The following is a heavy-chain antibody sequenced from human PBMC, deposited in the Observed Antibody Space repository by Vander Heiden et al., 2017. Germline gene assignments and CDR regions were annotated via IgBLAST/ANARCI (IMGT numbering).Heavy chain of an antibody. CDR1: GYTFTGYY. Sequence: QVQLVQSAAEVKKPGASVKVSGKASGYTFTGYYMHWVRQAPGQGLEWMGRINPNSGGTNYAQKFQGRVTMTRDTSISTAYMELSRLRSDDTAVYYCARGPTYYYDSSAGWFDPWGQGTLVTVSS. CDR2: INPNSGGT. J-gene: IGHJ5*02. CDR3: ARGPTYYYDSSAGWFDP. D-gene: IGHD3-22*01. V-gene: IGHV1-2*06.